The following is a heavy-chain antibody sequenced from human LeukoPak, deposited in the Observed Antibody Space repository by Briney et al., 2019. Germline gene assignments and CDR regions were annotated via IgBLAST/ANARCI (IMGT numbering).Heavy chain of an antibody. D-gene: IGHD6-13*01. CDR1: GFTFSSYS. V-gene: IGHV3-21*01. J-gene: IGHJ6*03. CDR3: ARDPSYSSPGDYYMGV. Sequence: GGSLRLSCAASGFTFSSYSMNWVRQAPGKGLEWVSSISSSSSYIYYADSVKGRFTISRDNAKNSLYLQMNSLRAEDTAVYYCARDPSYSSPGDYYMGVWGKGTTVTVSS. CDR2: ISSSSSYI.